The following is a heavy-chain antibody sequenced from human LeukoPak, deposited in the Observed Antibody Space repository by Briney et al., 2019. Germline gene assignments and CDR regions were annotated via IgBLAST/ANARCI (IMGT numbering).Heavy chain of an antibody. J-gene: IGHJ4*02. Sequence: GASVKVSCRASGYTFTTYSLTWVRQVPGQGLEWMGWISAYNGNTNYAQRLQGRVTVTTDTSTSTAYMELRSLTSDDTAVYYCARGSGSQGRVFDYWGQGTLVTVSS. D-gene: IGHD1-26*01. CDR2: ISAYNGNT. V-gene: IGHV1-18*01. CDR3: ARGSGSQGRVFDY. CDR1: GYTFTTYS.